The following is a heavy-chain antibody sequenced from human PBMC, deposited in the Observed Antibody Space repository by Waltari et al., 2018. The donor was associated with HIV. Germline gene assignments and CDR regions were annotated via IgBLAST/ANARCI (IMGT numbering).Heavy chain of an antibody. CDR3: ARSLLTPYYFDS. J-gene: IGHJ4*02. CDR2: VVPFFATP. V-gene: IGHV1-69*12. Sequence: QVQLVQSGAEVKKRGSSVKVSCKASGGTFSNFAINWVRQAPGQGLEWMGVVVPFFATPTYARKYQGRVTISATAATGTAYMELRSLTTDDTAVYYCARSLLTPYYFDSWGQGTLVTVSS. CDR1: GGTFSNFA. D-gene: IGHD2-21*02.